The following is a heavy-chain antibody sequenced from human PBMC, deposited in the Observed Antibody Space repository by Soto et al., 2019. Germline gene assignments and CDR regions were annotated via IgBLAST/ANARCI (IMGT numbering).Heavy chain of an antibody. CDR2: IYPGDSDT. CDR3: ARQSARGEWFGESEYDY. CDR1: GYSFTSHW. Sequence: GESLKISCKGSGYSFTSHWIGWVRQMPGKGLEWMGIIYPGDSDTRYSPSFQGQVTISADKSISTAYLQWSSLKASDTAMYYCARQSARGEWFGESEYDYWGQGTLVTVSS. D-gene: IGHD3-10*01. V-gene: IGHV5-51*01. J-gene: IGHJ4*02.